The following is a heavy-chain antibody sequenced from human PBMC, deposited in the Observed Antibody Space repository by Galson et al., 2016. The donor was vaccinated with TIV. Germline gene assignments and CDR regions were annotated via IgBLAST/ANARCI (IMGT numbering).Heavy chain of an antibody. Sequence: SLRLSCAASGFSFSSLSMHWVRQAPEKGLEWVSSISNTGSLKHYPDSLKVQFTISRDNARNSVFLQMNSLRAEDTAVYYCARDHPQGWGFDCWGQGTLVTVSS. CDR2: ISNTGSLK. CDR1: GFSFSSLS. CDR3: ARDHPQGWGFDC. V-gene: IGHV3-21*01. J-gene: IGHJ4*02. D-gene: IGHD7-27*01.